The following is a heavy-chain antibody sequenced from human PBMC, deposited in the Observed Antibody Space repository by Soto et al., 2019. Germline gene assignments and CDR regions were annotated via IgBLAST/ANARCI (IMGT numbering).Heavy chain of an antibody. Sequence: EVQLVESGGTLVQPGGSLRLSCAASGFDASVNYMTWVRQAPVKGLEWVSAINSGGNTFYADSVKGRFTISRDNSKNTLYLQMNRPRGEDTAMYYCVRENYFYGMDVWGQGTAVTVSS. CDR3: VRENYFYGMDV. CDR2: INSGGNT. J-gene: IGHJ6*02. V-gene: IGHV3-66*01. CDR1: GFDASVNY.